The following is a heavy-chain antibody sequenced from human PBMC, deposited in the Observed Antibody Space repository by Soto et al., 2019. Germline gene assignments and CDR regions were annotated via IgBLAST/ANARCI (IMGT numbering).Heavy chain of an antibody. CDR3: AKGRDSSGYGYYYYGMDV. CDR1: GFTFSTYA. D-gene: IGHD3-22*01. J-gene: IGHJ6*02. Sequence: GGPLRPSCAASGFTFSTYAMSWVHQAPGKGLVWVSAISGSGGSTYYADSVKGRFTISRDNSKNTLYLQMNSLRAEDTAVFYCAKGRDSSGYGYYYYGMDVWGQGTTVTVSS. V-gene: IGHV3-23*01. CDR2: ISGSGGST.